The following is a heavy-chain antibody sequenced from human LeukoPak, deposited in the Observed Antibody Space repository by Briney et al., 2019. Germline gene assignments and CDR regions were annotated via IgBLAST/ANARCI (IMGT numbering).Heavy chain of an antibody. CDR1: GGSISSYY. CDR2: IYTSGST. CDR3: AREGVYYDSSGYYFDY. J-gene: IGHJ4*02. V-gene: IGHV4-4*07. Sequence: PSETLSLTCTVSGGSISSYYWSWIRQPAGKGLEWIGRIYTSGSTNYNPSLKSRVTISVGTSKNQFSLKLSSVTAADTAVYYCAREGVYYDSSGYYFDYWGQGTLVTVSS. D-gene: IGHD3-22*01.